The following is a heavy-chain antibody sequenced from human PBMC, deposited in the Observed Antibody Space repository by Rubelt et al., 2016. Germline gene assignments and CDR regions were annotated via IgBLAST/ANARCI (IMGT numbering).Heavy chain of an antibody. CDR1: GDSVSSNSAA. CDR3: ARSDGYIDY. D-gene: IGHD5-24*01. CDR2: TYYRSTWYN. Sequence: QVQLQQSGPGLVKPSQTLSLTCAISGDSVSSNSAAWHWIRQSPSRGLEWLGRTYYRSTWYNNYAVSVKSRITINTEHPKTKCPRQRTCGTPEETAVYYCARSDGYIDYWGQGTLVTVAS. V-gene: IGHV6-1*01. J-gene: IGHJ4*02.